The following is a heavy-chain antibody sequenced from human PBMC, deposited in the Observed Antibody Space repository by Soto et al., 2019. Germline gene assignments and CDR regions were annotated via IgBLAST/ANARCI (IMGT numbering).Heavy chain of an antibody. CDR3: AKLGGLSGGSCYSGRTCDY. V-gene: IGHV3-23*01. CDR1: GFTFSSYA. CDR2: ISGSGGST. J-gene: IGHJ4*02. D-gene: IGHD2-15*01. Sequence: GGSLRLSCAASGFTFSSYAMSWVRQAPGKGLEWVSAISGSGGSTYYADSVKGRFTISRDNSKNTLYLQMNSLRAEDTAVYYCAKLGGLSGGSCYSGRTCDYWGQGTLVTVSS.